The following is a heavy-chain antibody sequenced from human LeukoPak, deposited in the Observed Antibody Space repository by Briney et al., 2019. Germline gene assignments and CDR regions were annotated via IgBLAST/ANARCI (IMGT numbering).Heavy chain of an antibody. CDR1: GFTFSNYW. Sequence: GGSLTLSCAASGFTFSNYWMLWVRQGPGKGLVWVSNINTDGSITNYADSVKGRFSISRDNAKNTLYLQMNSLRAEDTAVYYCGRDNNYKVDVWGKGTTVTASS. CDR3: GRDNNYKVDV. J-gene: IGHJ6*04. D-gene: IGHD5-24*01. CDR2: INTDGSIT. V-gene: IGHV3-74*01.